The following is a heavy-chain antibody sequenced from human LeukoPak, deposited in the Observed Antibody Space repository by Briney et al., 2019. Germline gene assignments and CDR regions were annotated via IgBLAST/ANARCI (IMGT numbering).Heavy chain of an antibody. D-gene: IGHD2-15*01. V-gene: IGHV3-23*01. CDR2: ISGMGGST. CDR3: ANGYCSGGRWYPLTY. J-gene: IGHJ4*02. CDR1: GLTFSRYC. Sequence: AESLRLSCAASGLTFSRYCMRWVSQAPRKGLEGVAAISGMGGSTFYADSLKGLFSISRDHSKNPLYLEMNSLKGEDKAVYYCANGYCSGGRWYPLTYWGQGTLVTVSS.